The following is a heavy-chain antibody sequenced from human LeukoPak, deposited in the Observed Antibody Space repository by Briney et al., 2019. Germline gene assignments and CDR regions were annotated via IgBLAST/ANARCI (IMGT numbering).Heavy chain of an antibody. D-gene: IGHD5-18*01. Sequence: GGSLRLSCAASGFTFSSYSMNWVRQAPGKGLEWISYISSSSSTIDYADSVKGRFTISRDNAKNSLYLQMNSLRAEDTAVYYRARGRGYNYGYSDYWGQGTLVTASS. J-gene: IGHJ4*02. V-gene: IGHV3-48*04. CDR1: GFTFSSYS. CDR2: ISSSSSTI. CDR3: ARGRGYNYGYSDY.